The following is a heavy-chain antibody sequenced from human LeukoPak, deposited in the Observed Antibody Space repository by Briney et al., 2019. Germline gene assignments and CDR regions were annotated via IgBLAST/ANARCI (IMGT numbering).Heavy chain of an antibody. CDR2: IYYSGST. CDR1: GGSINNYY. Sequence: SETLSLTCTVSGGSINNYYWSWIRQFPGKGLEWIGYIYYSGSTSYNPSLKSRVTMSVDTSKNQLSLKLSSVTAADTAVYYCARDHNRSGGYVWWDWGQGILVTVSS. D-gene: IGHD3-16*01. CDR3: ARDHNRSGGYVWWD. V-gene: IGHV4-59*01. J-gene: IGHJ4*02.